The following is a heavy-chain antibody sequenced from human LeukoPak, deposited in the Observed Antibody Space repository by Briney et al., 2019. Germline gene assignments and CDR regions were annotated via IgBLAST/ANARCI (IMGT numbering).Heavy chain of an antibody. CDR2: IKQDGSEK. V-gene: IGHV3-7*01. J-gene: IGHJ4*02. CDR3: GRPHNWNYREFDY. Sequence: PGGSLRLSCAASGFTFSSYWMSWVRQAPGKGLEWVANIKQDGSEKYYVDSVKGRFTISRDNPKNSLYLQMNSLRAEDTAVYYCGRPHNWNYREFDYWGQGTLVTVSS. D-gene: IGHD1-7*01. CDR1: GFTFSSYW.